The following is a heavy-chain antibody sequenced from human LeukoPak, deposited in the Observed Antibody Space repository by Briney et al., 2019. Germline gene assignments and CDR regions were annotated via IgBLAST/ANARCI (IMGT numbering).Heavy chain of an antibody. V-gene: IGHV3-43*02. D-gene: IGHD5-12*01. CDR3: ATQNPPGSGYYDTYNWFDP. CDR2: ISGDGSGT. J-gene: IGHJ5*02. CDR1: GFTFDDYV. Sequence: PGGSLRLSCTASGFTFDDYVMHWVRQAPGKGLEWVSLISGDGSGTYYADSVKGRFTISRDNSKNSLFLHMSGLRAEDTALYYCATQNPPGSGYYDTYNWFDPWGQGTLVTAAS.